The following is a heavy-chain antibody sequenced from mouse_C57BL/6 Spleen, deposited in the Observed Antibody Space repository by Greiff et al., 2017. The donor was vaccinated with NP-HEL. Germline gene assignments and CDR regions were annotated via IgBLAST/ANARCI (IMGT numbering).Heavy chain of an antibody. D-gene: IGHD1-1*01. CDR2: ISDGGSYT. V-gene: IGHV5-4*01. J-gene: IGHJ1*03. CDR3: ARDRGYGRGYFDV. CDR1: GFTFSSYA. Sequence: EVQLVESGGGLVKPGGSLKLSCAASGFTFSSYAMSWVRQTPEKRLEWVATISDGGSYTYYPDNVKGRFTISRDNAKNNLYLQMSQLKSEDTAMYYCARDRGYGRGYFDVWGTGTTVTVSS.